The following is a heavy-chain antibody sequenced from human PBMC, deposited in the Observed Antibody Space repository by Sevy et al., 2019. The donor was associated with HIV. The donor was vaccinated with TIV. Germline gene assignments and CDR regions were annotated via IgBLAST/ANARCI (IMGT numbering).Heavy chain of an antibody. V-gene: IGHV1-2*02. D-gene: IGHD3-10*01. Sequence: ASVKVSCKASGYTFTGYYMHLVRQAPGQGLEWMGWINPNSGGTNYAQKFQGRVTMTRDTSISTAYMVLSRLRSDDTAVYYCARVPHPYYYGSGSYYDYWGQRTLVTVSS. CDR3: ARVPHPYYYGSGSYYDY. J-gene: IGHJ4*02. CDR2: INPNSGGT. CDR1: GYTFTGYY.